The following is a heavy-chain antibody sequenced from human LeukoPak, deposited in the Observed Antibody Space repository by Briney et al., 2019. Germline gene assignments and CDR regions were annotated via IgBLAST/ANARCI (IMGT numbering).Heavy chain of an antibody. Sequence: GGSLRLSCAASGFTFSSFNMNWVRQAPGKGLEWISSILRNSRTIYYADSVKGRFTISRDNDKNSLYLQMDNLRDEDTALYYCARGVLFDYWGRGSLVTVSS. J-gene: IGHJ4*02. V-gene: IGHV3-48*02. D-gene: IGHD3-10*01. CDR2: ILRNSRTI. CDR1: GFTFSSFN. CDR3: ARGVLFDY.